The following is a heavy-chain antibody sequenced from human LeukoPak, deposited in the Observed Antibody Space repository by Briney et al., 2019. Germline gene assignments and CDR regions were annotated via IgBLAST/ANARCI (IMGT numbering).Heavy chain of an antibody. CDR2: INDNGST. Sequence: SETLSLTCDVYGGSLSGFYWIWIRQSPGTGLQWIGEINDNGSTNYNPSLKSRVTISLDTSKSQLSLKVTSVTAADTAVYFCARGGGLQWRGGFRRRYSYFYMDVWGKGTTVTVS. V-gene: IGHV4-34*01. J-gene: IGHJ6*03. CDR1: GGSLSGFY. CDR3: ARGGGLQWRGGFRRRYSYFYMDV. D-gene: IGHD6-19*01.